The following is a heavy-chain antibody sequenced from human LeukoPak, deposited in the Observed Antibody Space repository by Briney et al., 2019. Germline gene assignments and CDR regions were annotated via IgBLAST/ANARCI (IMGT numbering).Heavy chain of an antibody. CDR1: GFTFSSYG. CDR2: IKSKTDGGIT. CDR3: TTDSVD. D-gene: IGHD2-21*01. Sequence: PAGSLRLSCAASGFTFSSYGMHWVRQAPGKGLEWVGRIKSKTDGGITDYVAPVKGRFTISRDDSKNTLYLQMNSLKIEDTAVYYCTTDSVDWGQGTLATVSS. J-gene: IGHJ4*02. V-gene: IGHV3-15*01.